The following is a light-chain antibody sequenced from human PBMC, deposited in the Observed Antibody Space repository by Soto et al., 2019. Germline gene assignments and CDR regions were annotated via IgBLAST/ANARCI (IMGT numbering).Light chain of an antibody. Sequence: DIQMTQSPSSLSASVGDRVTITCRASQGISNYLAWYQQKPGKVPKLLIYAASTVQSGVPSRFSGSGSGTDFTLSISGLQPEDVATYYCQKYNSSPRTFGQGTMVVIK. J-gene: IGKJ1*01. V-gene: IGKV1-27*01. CDR3: QKYNSSPRT. CDR1: QGISNY. CDR2: AAS.